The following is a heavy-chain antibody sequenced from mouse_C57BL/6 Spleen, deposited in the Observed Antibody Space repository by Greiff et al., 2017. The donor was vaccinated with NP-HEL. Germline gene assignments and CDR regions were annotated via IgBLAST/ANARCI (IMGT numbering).Heavy chain of an antibody. CDR2: LYPGSGST. Sequence: QVQLQQPGAELVKPGASVKMSCKASGYTFTSYWITWVKQRPGQGLEWIGDLYPGSGSTNYNEKFKSKATLTVDTSSSTAYMQLSSLTSEDSAVYYCARPLGYYDYDAVAYWGQGTLVTVSA. CDR1: GYTFTSYW. J-gene: IGHJ3*01. CDR3: ARPLGYYDYDAVAY. V-gene: IGHV1-55*01. D-gene: IGHD2-4*01.